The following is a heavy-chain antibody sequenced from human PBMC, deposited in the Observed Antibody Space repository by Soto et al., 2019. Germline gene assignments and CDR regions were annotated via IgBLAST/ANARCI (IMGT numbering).Heavy chain of an antibody. CDR2: IYYSGST. D-gene: IGHD2-2*01. Sequence: ASETLSLTCTVSGGSINSGGYYWSWIRQHPGKGLEWIGYIYYSGSTYYNPSLKSRVTISVDTSKNQFSLKLSSVTAADTAVYYCARENVPAAALTVGMDVWGQGTTVTAP. CDR1: GGSINSGGYY. J-gene: IGHJ6*02. V-gene: IGHV4-31*03. CDR3: ARENVPAAALTVGMDV.